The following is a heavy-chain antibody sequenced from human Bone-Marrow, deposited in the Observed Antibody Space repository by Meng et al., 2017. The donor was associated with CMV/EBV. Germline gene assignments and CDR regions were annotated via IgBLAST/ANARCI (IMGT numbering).Heavy chain of an antibody. V-gene: IGHV1-2*02. Sequence: ASVKVSCKASGYTFTGYYMHWVRQAPGQGLEWMGWINPNSGGTNYAQKFQGRVTMTRDTSISTAYMELSRLRSDDTAVYYCARFRGVIMYYYGMDVWGQGTKVTVS. CDR1: GYTFTGYY. J-gene: IGHJ6*02. CDR3: ARFRGVIMYYYGMDV. D-gene: IGHD3-10*01. CDR2: INPNSGGT.